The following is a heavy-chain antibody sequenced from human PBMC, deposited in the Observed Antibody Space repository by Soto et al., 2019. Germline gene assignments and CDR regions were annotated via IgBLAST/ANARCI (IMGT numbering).Heavy chain of an antibody. D-gene: IGHD6-13*01. CDR2: ISSSSSTI. CDR3: ARDRDSGSRRSDAFDI. J-gene: IGHJ3*02. V-gene: IGHV3-48*01. Sequence: GGSLRLSCAASGFTFSSYSMNWVRQAPGKGLEWVSYISSSSSTIYYADSVKGRFTISRDNAKNSLYLQMNSLRAEDTAVYYCARDRDSGSRRSDAFDIWGQGTMVTVSS. CDR1: GFTFSSYS.